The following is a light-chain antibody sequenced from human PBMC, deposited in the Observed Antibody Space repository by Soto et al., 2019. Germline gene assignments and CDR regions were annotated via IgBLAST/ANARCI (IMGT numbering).Light chain of an antibody. J-gene: IGLJ2*01. V-gene: IGLV2-14*01. CDR3: TSYTTTSTFVV. CDR1: SSDLRGNNY. Sequence: QSALTQPGSVSGSPGQSITISCTGTSSDLRGNNYVSWYQQHPDKAPKLMIYEVSNRPSGVSHRFSGSKSGNTASLTISGLQAEDEADYYCTSYTTTSTFVVFGAGTKLTVL. CDR2: EVS.